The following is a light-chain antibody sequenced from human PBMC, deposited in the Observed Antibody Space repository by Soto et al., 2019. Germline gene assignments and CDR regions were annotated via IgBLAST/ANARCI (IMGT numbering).Light chain of an antibody. CDR2: VNSGGSH. Sequence: QLVLTQSPSASASLGASVKLTCTLRRGHRNYAIAWHQQQPEKGPRYLMKVNSGGSHIKGDGIPDRFSGSSSGAERYLFISSLQSEDEADYYCQTWGTGSAIVVFGGGTQLTVL. J-gene: IGLJ7*01. V-gene: IGLV4-69*01. CDR1: RGHRNYA. CDR3: QTWGTGSAIVV.